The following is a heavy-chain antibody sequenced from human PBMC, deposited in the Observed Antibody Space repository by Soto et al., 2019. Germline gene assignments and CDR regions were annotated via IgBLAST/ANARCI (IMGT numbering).Heavy chain of an antibody. CDR1: GGSISRSSYY. J-gene: IGHJ4*02. Sequence: SETLSLTCTVSGGSISRSSYYWGWIRQPQGKGLEWIGSIYYSGSTYYNPSLKSRVTISVDTSKNQFSLKLSSVTAADTAVYYCARGGPSGYYYHCDYWGQGTQVTVS. V-gene: IGHV4-39*01. CDR3: ARGGPSGYYYHCDY. CDR2: IYYSGST. D-gene: IGHD3-22*01.